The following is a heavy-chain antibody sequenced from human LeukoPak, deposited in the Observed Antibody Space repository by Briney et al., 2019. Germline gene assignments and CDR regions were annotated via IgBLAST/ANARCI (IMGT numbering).Heavy chain of an antibody. J-gene: IGHJ4*02. CDR3: ARERSSGSYYLGSFDS. Sequence: PGGSLRLSCAASGLTFTDHYMDWVRQAPGKGLEWVGRTRNKANDYTTEYAASVKGRFTISRDDSRTSLYLQMSSLKTEDTAVYFCARERSSGSYYLGSFDSWGQGTLVTVSS. V-gene: IGHV3-72*01. CDR2: TRNKANDYTT. D-gene: IGHD1-26*01. CDR1: GLTFTDHY.